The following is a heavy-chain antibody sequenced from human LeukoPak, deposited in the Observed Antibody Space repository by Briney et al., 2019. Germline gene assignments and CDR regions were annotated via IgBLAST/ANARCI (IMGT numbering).Heavy chain of an antibody. CDR2: ISGSGGRI. Sequence: GGSLRLSCAASGVIFSDYAMSWVRQAPGKGVEWVSSISGSGGRIYDAASVKGRFTISRDNSNTPLYLQMNSLRAEDTAVYYCAKTKAFTSGFPLDLWGQGTLVTVSS. D-gene: IGHD3-22*01. V-gene: IGHV3-23*01. J-gene: IGHJ5*02. CDR3: AKTKAFTSGFPLDL. CDR1: GVIFSDYA.